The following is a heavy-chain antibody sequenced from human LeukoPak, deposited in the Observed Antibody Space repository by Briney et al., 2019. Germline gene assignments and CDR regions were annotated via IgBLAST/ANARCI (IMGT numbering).Heavy chain of an antibody. CDR2: IIPILGVA. CDR1: GGTFSSYA. D-gene: IGHD3-10*01. CDR3: AREYYYGSGSYYGMDV. V-gene: IGHV1-69*04. J-gene: IGHJ6*02. Sequence: GASVKVSCKASGGTFSSYAISWVRQAPGQGLEWMGRIIPILGVANYAQKFQGRVTITADKSTSTAYMELSSLRSEDTAVYYCAREYYYGSGSYYGMDVWGQGTTVTVSS.